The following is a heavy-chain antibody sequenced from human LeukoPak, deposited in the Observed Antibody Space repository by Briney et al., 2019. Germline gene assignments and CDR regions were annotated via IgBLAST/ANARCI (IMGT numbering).Heavy chain of an antibody. J-gene: IGHJ3*02. CDR2: IIPIFGTA. CDR3: ARAGCSGGSCYMDAAFDI. Sequence: ASVKVSCKASGGTFSSYAISWVRQAPGQGLEWMGGIIPIFGTANYAQEFQGRVTITADESTSTAYMELSSLRSEDTAVYYCARAGCSGGSCYMDAAFDIWGQGTMVTVSS. D-gene: IGHD2-15*01. CDR1: GGTFSSYA. V-gene: IGHV1-69*13.